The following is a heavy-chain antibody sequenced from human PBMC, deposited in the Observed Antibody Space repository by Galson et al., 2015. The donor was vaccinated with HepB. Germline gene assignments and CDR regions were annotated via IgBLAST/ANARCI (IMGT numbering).Heavy chain of an antibody. CDR2: IDWDDDK. J-gene: IGHJ3*02. CDR3: ARDYYDSSGYGARMYDAFDI. Sequence: PALVKPTQTLTLTCTFSGFSLSTSGMCVSWIRQPPGKALEWLARIDWDDDKYYSTSLKARLTISEDTSKNQVVLTMTNMDPVDTATYYCARDYYDSSGYGARMYDAFDIWGQGTMVTVSS. CDR1: GFSLSTSGMC. D-gene: IGHD3-22*01. V-gene: IGHV2-70*11.